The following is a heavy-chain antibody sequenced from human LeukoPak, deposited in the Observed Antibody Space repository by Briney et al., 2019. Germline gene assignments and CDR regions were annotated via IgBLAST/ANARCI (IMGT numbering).Heavy chain of an antibody. CDR1: GFTVSSNY. CDR2: IYSGGST. V-gene: IGHV3-53*04. Sequence: GGSLRLSCAASGFTVSSNYMSWVRQAPGKGLEWVSVIYSGGSTYYADSVKGRFTISRHNPKNTLYLQMNSLRAEDTAVYYCASSSSTGAFDIWGQGTMVTVSP. D-gene: IGHD6-6*01. CDR3: ASSSSTGAFDI. J-gene: IGHJ3*02.